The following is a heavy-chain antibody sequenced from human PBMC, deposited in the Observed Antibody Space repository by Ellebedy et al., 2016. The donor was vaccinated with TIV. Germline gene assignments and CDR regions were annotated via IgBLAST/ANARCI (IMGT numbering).Heavy chain of an antibody. CDR2: IYYSGST. CDR1: GGSISSAFYY. D-gene: IGHD2-2*01. V-gene: IGHV4-31*03. Sequence: SETLSLXXTVSGGSISSAFYYWSWIRQPPGKGLEWIGYIYYSGSTYYNPSLKSRVTISADTSKNQFSLNVKSVTVADAAVYYCARDLIPAALGMDVWGHGTTVIVSS. J-gene: IGHJ6*02. CDR3: ARDLIPAALGMDV.